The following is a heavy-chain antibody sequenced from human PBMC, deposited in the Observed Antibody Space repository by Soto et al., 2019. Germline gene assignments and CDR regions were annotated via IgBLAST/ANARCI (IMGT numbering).Heavy chain of an antibody. Sequence: EVQLLDSGGGLVQPGGSLRLSCAASGFTFSSYAMRYVRHAPGKGLECVSAISGSGGSTYYPDSVKGRFTIYRDKAKNTLYLQMNSMRVEDTAVYYCARRGSGSDYEYWGQGTLVTVSS. J-gene: IGHJ4*02. CDR3: ARRGSGSDYEY. D-gene: IGHD1-26*01. CDR1: GFTFSSYA. V-gene: IGHV3-23*01. CDR2: ISGSGGST.